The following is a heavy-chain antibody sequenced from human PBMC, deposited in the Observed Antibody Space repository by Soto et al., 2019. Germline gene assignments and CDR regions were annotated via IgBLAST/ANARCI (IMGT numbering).Heavy chain of an antibody. D-gene: IGHD6-13*01. Sequence: SVKVSCKASGGTFSSYRINWVRQAPGQGLEWVGGIVPIYRTADYAQKFQGRVTITADESARTSYMELRSLKSQDTAVYYCVRGSGAKLSSSWGQGTLVTVSS. J-gene: IGHJ4*02. CDR3: VRGSGAKLSSS. CDR1: GGTFSSYR. CDR2: IVPIYRTA. V-gene: IGHV1-69*13.